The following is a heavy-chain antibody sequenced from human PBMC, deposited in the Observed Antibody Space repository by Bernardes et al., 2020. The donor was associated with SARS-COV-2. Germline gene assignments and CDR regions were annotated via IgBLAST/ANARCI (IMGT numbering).Heavy chain of an antibody. Sequence: SETLSLTCTVSGASISSSNYYWGWIRQPPGKGLEWIGCMYSSGSSYYNPSLQSRVSVSVDTSKNQFSLRLSFVTAADTAVYYCAGSTCGIDCYIGGVRSWDYGTDVWGQGTTNTGAS. V-gene: IGHV4-39*01. CDR2: MYSSGSS. CDR1: GASISSSNYY. J-gene: IGHJ6*02. CDR3: AGSTCGIDCYIGGVRSWDYGTDV. D-gene: IGHD2-21*02.